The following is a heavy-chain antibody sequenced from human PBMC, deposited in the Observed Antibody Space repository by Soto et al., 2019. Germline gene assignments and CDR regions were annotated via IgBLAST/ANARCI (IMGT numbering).Heavy chain of an antibody. Sequence: QVQLQESGPGLVKPSQTLSLTCTVSGGSISSGGYYWSWIRQHPGKGLEWIGYIYYSGSTYYNPSVKCRVTISVVTYKSQFSLKLSSVTDADTAVYYCARSGYDPVFDYWGQGTLVTVSS. V-gene: IGHV4-31*03. D-gene: IGHD5-12*01. J-gene: IGHJ4*02. CDR2: IYYSGST. CDR1: GGSISSGGYY. CDR3: ARSGYDPVFDY.